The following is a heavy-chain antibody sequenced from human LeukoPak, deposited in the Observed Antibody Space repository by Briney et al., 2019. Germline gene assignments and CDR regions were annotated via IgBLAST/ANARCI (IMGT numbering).Heavy chain of an antibody. CDR1: GGSLSGFY. CDR2: KESNGYT. V-gene: IGHV4-59*01. J-gene: IGHJ4*02. CDR3: ARGVYGAYFDF. D-gene: IGHD4-17*01. Sequence: PSETLSLTCNLSGGSLSGFYWSWLRQPPGKGLEWIAYKESNGYTEYYPSLMSRVKISLDTSKNQLSLELTSVTAADTAVYYCARGVYGAYFDFWGQGTPVTVSS.